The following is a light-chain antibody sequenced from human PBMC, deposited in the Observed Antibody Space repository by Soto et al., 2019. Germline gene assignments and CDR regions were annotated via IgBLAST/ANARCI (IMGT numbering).Light chain of an antibody. V-gene: IGLV2-18*02. Sequence: QSALTQPPSESGCPGQSVTISCTGTSSDVGSYNRVSWYQQPPGTAPKLMIYEVNNRPSGVPDRFSGSKSGNTASLTITGLQAEDEADYYCNSYTSSNTYVFGTGTKVTVL. CDR1: SSDVGSYNR. J-gene: IGLJ1*01. CDR3: NSYTSSNTYV. CDR2: EVN.